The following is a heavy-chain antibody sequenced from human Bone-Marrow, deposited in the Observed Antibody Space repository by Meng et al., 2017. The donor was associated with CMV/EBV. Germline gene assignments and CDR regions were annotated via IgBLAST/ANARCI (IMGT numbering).Heavy chain of an antibody. D-gene: IGHD2-2*01. V-gene: IGHV1-18*01. CDR2: ITTHNGDT. CDR3: ARVDIVVVPAALGGYYYYGMDV. Sequence: ASVKVSCKTSGFTFTNYVVSWVRQAPRQGLEWMGWITTHNGDTDYAQKLQGRVTMTTDTSTSTAYMELRSLRSDDTAVYYCARVDIVVVPAALGGYYYYGMDVWGQGTTVTVSS. CDR1: GFTFTNYV. J-gene: IGHJ6*02.